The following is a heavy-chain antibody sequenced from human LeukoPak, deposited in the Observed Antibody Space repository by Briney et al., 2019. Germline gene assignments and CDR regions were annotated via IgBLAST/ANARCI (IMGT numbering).Heavy chain of an antibody. V-gene: IGHV1-46*01. CDR1: GYTFANYY. CDR2: INPSGGST. D-gene: IGHD3-10*01. J-gene: IGHJ6*03. CDR3: ARGPRITLVRGGQWYHYMDV. Sequence: ASVTLSFKASGYTFANYYIHLVRRAPGQGLEWMGLINPSGGSTNYAQKFQGRVTMTRETATSTVYMELRRLRSEDTAVYYCARGPRITLVRGGQWYHYMDVWGKGTTVTISS.